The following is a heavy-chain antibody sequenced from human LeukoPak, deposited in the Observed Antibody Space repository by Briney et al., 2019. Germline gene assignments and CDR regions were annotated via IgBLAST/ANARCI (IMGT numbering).Heavy chain of an antibody. CDR1: GFTFSSYA. CDR3: VKGHYDDRSGYYLH. Sequence: PGGSLRLSCSASGFTFSSYAMHWVRQAPGKGLEYVSAITSNGGSTYYADSVQGRFTISRDNSKSTLYLQMSSLRAEDTAVYYCVKGHYDDRSGYYLHWGQGTLVTVSS. V-gene: IGHV3-64D*09. CDR2: ITSNGGST. D-gene: IGHD3-22*01. J-gene: IGHJ1*01.